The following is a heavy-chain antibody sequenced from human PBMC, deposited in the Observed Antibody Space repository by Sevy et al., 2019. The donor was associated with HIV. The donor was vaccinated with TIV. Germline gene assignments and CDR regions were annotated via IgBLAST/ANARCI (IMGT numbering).Heavy chain of an antibody. CDR2: IKQDGSEK. V-gene: IGHV3-7*01. J-gene: IGHJ4*02. CDR1: GFTFSSYW. Sequence: GGSLRLSCAASGFTFSSYWMSWVRQAPGKGLEWVANIKQDGSEKYYVDSVKGRFTISRDNAKNSLYLQMKSLRAEDTAVYYCARAAGGIAVAGTADYWGQGTLVTVSS. D-gene: IGHD6-19*01. CDR3: ARAAGGIAVAGTADY.